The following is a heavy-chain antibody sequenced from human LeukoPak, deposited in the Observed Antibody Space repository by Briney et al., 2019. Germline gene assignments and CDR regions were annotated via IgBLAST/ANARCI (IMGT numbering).Heavy chain of an antibody. Sequence: GGSLRLSCAASGFTFSSYAMSWVRQAPGKGMEWVSAISGSGGSTYYADSVKGRFTISRDNSKNTLYLQMNSLRAKDTALYYCAKGPIGGSYFDYWGQGTLVTVSS. D-gene: IGHD1-26*01. CDR2: ISGSGGST. V-gene: IGHV3-23*01. J-gene: IGHJ4*02. CDR3: AKGPIGGSYFDY. CDR1: GFTFSSYA.